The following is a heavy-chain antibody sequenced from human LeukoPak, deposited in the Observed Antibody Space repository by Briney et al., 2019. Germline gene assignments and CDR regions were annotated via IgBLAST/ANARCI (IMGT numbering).Heavy chain of an antibody. V-gene: IGHV3-23*01. CDR2: ITVSGGST. Sequence: GGSLRLSCAASGFTFSSYAMSWVRQAPGKGLDWVSRITVSGGSTYYADSVKGRFTISRDNSKNTLYLQMNSLRAEDTAVYYCARDDTVTTRVGFIDWGQGTLVTVSS. CDR3: ARDDTVTTRVGFID. D-gene: IGHD4-17*01. J-gene: IGHJ4*02. CDR1: GFTFSSYA.